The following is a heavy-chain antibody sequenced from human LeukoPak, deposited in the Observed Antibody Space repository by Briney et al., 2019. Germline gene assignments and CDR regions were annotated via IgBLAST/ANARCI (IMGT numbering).Heavy chain of an antibody. Sequence: SLRLSCAAXGFTFXIYAMHWVRQAPGKGLEWVAFISSDGSNKYYADSVKGRFTISRDNSKNTLYLQMNSLRDEDTAVYYCDPHDSSSHFWGQGTLVTVSS. CDR1: GFTFXIYA. CDR3: DPHDSSSHF. D-gene: IGHD6-6*01. V-gene: IGHV3-30-3*01. J-gene: IGHJ4*02. CDR2: ISSDGSNK.